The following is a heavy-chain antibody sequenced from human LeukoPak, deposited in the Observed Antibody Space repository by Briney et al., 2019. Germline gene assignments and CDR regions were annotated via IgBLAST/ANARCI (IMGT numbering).Heavy chain of an antibody. Sequence: PSETLSLTCAVYGXSFSGYYRSWIRQPPGKGLEWIGEINHSGSTNYNPSLKSRVTISVDTSKNQFSLNLSSVTAADTAVYYCAGPSTYYFDYWGQGTLVTVSS. CDR3: AGPSTYYFDY. V-gene: IGHV4-34*01. J-gene: IGHJ4*02. D-gene: IGHD2-2*01. CDR2: INHSGST. CDR1: GXSFSGYY.